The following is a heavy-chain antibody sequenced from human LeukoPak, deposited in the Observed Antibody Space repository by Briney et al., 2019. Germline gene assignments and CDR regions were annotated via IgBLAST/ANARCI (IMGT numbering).Heavy chain of an antibody. CDR3: AKADSGTYYGLGDYFDY. V-gene: IGHV3-48*03. D-gene: IGHD1-26*01. J-gene: IGHJ4*02. CDR2: ISSSGSTI. CDR1: GFIFSSYE. Sequence: GRSLRLSCAASGFIFSSYEMNWVRQAPGKGLEWVSYISSSGSTIYYADSVKGRFTISRDNAKNSLYLQMNSLRAEDTAVYYCAKADSGTYYGLGDYFDYWGQGTLVTVSS.